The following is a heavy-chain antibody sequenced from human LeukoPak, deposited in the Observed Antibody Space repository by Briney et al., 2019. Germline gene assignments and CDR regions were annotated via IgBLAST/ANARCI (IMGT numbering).Heavy chain of an antibody. CDR1: GGSFRGYY. Sequence: SETLSLTCAVYGGSFRGYYWSRIRQPPGKGLEWIGEINHSGSTNYNPSLKSRVTISLDTSMKKFSLKLNSVTAADTAVYYCASTERCSTTCPLDYWGQGTLVTVSS. V-gene: IGHV4-34*01. CDR3: ASTERCSTTCPLDY. CDR2: INHSGST. D-gene: IGHD2-2*01. J-gene: IGHJ4*02.